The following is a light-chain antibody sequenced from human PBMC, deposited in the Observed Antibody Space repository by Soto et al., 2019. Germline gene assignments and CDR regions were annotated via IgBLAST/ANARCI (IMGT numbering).Light chain of an antibody. V-gene: IGKV3-20*01. CDR1: QSVSSSY. J-gene: IGKJ1*01. CDR2: GAS. CDR3: PQYGSSPQT. Sequence: EIVLTQSPGTLSLSPGERATLSCRASQSVSSSYLAWYQQKPGQAPRLLIYGASSRATGIPDRFSGSGSGTDFPLTISRLEPEDFAVYYGPQYGSSPQTFGQGTKVEIK.